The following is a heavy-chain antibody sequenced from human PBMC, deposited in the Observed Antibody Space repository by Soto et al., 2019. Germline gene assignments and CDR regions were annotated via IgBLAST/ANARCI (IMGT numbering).Heavy chain of an antibody. CDR3: ARGYSSSSAALDY. CDR2: ISYDASNK. CDR1: GFTFSSYA. V-gene: IGHV3-30-3*01. J-gene: IGHJ4*02. D-gene: IGHD2-2*01. Sequence: QVQLVESGGGVVQPGRSLRLSCAASGFTFSSYAMHWVRQAPGKGLEWVAIISYDASNKYYADSVKGRFTISRDNSKNTRSLQMNSLRGEDTAVYYCARGYSSSSAALDYWGQGTLVTVST.